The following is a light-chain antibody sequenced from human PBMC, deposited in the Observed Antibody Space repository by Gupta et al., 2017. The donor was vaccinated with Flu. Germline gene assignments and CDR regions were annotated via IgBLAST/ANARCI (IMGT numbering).Light chain of an antibody. CDR1: SSDVGTYNR. Sequence: QPALTQPTSVSGSPGQSVTISCTGTSSDVGTYNRVSWYQQPPGTAPKLMIYEVSNRPSGVPDRFSGSKSGNTASLTISGLQGEDEADYYCTSYTSSSTYVFGTGTKVIVL. CDR3: TSYTSSSTYV. V-gene: IGLV2-18*02. CDR2: EVS. J-gene: IGLJ1*01.